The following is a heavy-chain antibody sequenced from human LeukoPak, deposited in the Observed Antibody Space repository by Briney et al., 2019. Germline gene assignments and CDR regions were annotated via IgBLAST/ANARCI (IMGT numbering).Heavy chain of an antibody. CDR2: INHSGST. V-gene: IGHV4-34*01. D-gene: IGHD1-7*01. CDR3: ARFRRKTTDN. J-gene: IGHJ4*02. Sequence: SETLSLTCTVSGGSISSYYWSWVRQPPGKGLEWVGEINHSGSTTYNTSLKSRVTLSVDTSKNQSSLNSSSVTLGATPGVYFARFRRKTTDNWGKGTQVTVSS. CDR1: GGSISSYY.